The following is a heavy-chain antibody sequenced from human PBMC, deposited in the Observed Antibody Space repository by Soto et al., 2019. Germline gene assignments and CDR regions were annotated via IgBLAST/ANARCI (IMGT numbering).Heavy chain of an antibody. V-gene: IGHV4-34*01. CDR2: INHSGST. D-gene: IGHD3-16*02. CDR3: ARGPFMITFGGVIVLGGRRKHNMDV. Sequence: SETLSLTCAVYGGSFSGYYWSWIRQPPGKGLEWIGEINHSGSTNYNPSLKSRVTISVDTSKNQFSLKLSSVTAADTAVYYCARGPFMITFGGVIVLGGRRKHNMDVCGQGTTVTVSS. J-gene: IGHJ6*02. CDR1: GGSFSGYY.